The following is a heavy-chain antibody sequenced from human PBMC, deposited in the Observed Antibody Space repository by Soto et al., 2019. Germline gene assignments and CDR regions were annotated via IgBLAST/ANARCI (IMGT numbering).Heavy chain of an antibody. CDR2: TYYRSKWYN. Sequence: QTLSLTCAISGDSVSSNSAAWNWIRQSPSRGLEWLGRTYYRSKWYNDYAVSVKSRITINPDTSKHQFSLQLNSVTPEDTAVYYCATAYYYGSGSPNWFDPWGQGTLVTVSS. J-gene: IGHJ5*02. CDR1: GDSVSSNSAA. CDR3: ATAYYYGSGSPNWFDP. V-gene: IGHV6-1*01. D-gene: IGHD3-10*01.